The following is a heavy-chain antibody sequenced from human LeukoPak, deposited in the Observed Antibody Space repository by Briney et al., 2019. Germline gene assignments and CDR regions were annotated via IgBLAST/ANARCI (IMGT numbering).Heavy chain of an antibody. CDR2: IRQDGSQK. J-gene: IGHJ5*02. CDR3: AREARISIFGVVFDP. V-gene: IGHV3-7*01. Sequence: GGSLRLSCAASGVTFSSSWMSWVRQAPGKGPEWVANIRQDGSQKYYVDSVKGRFTISRDNAKNSMYLQMNSLRAEGTAVYYCAREARISIFGVVFDPWGQGTLVTVSS. CDR1: GVTFSSSW. D-gene: IGHD3-3*01.